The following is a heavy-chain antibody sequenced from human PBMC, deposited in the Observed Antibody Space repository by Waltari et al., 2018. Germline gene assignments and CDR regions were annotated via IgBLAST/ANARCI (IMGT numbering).Heavy chain of an antibody. V-gene: IGHV1-2*02. CDR3: ARASNYASYYYGMDV. CDR2: INPNSGCT. J-gene: IGHJ6*02. CDR1: GYTFTGYY. Sequence: VQLVQSGAEVKKPGASVKVSCKASGYTFTGYYMTWVRPATGQGLEWIGWINPNSGCTNYAQKFQGRVTMTRDTSISTAYMELSRLRSDDTAVYYCARASNYASYYYGMDVWGQGTTVTVSS. D-gene: IGHD4-4*01.